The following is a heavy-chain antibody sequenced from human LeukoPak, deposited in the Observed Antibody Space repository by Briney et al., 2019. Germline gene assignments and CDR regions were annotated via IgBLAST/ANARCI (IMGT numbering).Heavy chain of an antibody. J-gene: IGHJ3*02. Sequence: PSETLSLTCTVSGGPISSGGYYWSWIRQPPGKGLEWIGYIYYSGSTNYNPSLKSRVTISVDTSKNQFSLKLSSVTAADTAVYYCARRVWSPRLKAFDIWGQGTMVTVSS. D-gene: IGHD3-3*01. CDR2: IYYSGST. CDR1: GGPISSGGYY. CDR3: ARRVWSPRLKAFDI. V-gene: IGHV4-61*08.